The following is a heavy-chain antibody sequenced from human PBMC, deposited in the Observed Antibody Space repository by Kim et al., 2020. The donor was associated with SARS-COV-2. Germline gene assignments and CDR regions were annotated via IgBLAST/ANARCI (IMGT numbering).Heavy chain of an antibody. V-gene: IGHV3-49*03. Sequence: GGSLRLSCTASGFTFGVYAMSWFRQAPGKGLDWVGFIRSKTYGGTTEYAASVKGRFTISRDDSKSIAYLQMNSLKTEDTAMYYCTRANFDWFGFDPWGQGTLVTVSS. J-gene: IGHJ5*02. CDR2: IRSKTYGGTT. CDR3: TRANFDWFGFDP. CDR1: GFTFGVYA. D-gene: IGHD3-9*01.